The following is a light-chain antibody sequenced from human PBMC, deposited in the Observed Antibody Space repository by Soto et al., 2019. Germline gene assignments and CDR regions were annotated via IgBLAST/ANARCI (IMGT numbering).Light chain of an antibody. CDR2: DVN. J-gene: IGLJ1*01. Sequence: QSALTQPPSASGSPGQSVTISCTGTSSDVGGYPFVSWYQQHPGKAPQVLIYDVNKRPSGVPDRFSGSKSGNTASLTVCGLQAEDEADYYCSSHAGSDDPIVFGTGTKVTVL. V-gene: IGLV2-8*01. CDR3: SSHAGSDDPIV. CDR1: SSDVGGYPF.